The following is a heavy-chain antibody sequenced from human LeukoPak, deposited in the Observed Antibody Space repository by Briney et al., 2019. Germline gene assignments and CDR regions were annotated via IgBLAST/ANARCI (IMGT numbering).Heavy chain of an antibody. V-gene: IGHV3-23*01. D-gene: IGHD3-10*01. J-gene: IGHJ4*02. Sequence: GGSLRLSCAASGFTFSTYAMSWVRQAPGRGLEWVSAISSSGGSTYYADSVKGRFTISRDKSKNTLYLQMNSLRPEDTAVYYCAKEALFRGVHGNYFDYWGQGTLVTVSS. CDR3: AKEALFRGVHGNYFDY. CDR2: ISSSGGST. CDR1: GFTFSTYA.